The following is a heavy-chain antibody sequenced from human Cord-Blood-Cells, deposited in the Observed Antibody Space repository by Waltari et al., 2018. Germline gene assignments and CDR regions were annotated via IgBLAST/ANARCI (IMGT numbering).Heavy chain of an antibody. V-gene: IGHV1-2*02. CDR3: ARGGSYFDY. CDR1: GYTFTGYY. J-gene: IGHJ4*02. Sequence: QVQLVQSGAEVKKPGASVKVSCKASGYTFTGYYMHWVRQAPGQGLEWMGWSNPSSSGKNYEQKFQGRVTMTRDTSISTAYMELSRLRSDDTAVYYCARGGSYFDYWGQGTLVTVSS. D-gene: IGHD1-26*01. CDR2: SNPSSSGK.